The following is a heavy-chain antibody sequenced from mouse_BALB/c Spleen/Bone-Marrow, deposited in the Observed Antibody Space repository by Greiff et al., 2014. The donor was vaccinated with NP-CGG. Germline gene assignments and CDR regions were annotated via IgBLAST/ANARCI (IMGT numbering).Heavy chain of an antibody. CDR2: ISNLAYSI. D-gene: IGHD1-1*01. Sequence: DVLLVQSGGGLVQPGGSRKLSCAASGFTFSDYGMAWVRQAPGQGPEWVAFISNLAYSIYYADTVTGRFTISRENAKNTLYLGMSSLRSEDTVMYYGARDQVYYNGCSHGDFEVWGAGTSVTVSS. V-gene: IGHV5-15*02. J-gene: IGHJ1*01. CDR3: ARDQVYYNGCSHGDFEV. CDR1: GFTFSDYG.